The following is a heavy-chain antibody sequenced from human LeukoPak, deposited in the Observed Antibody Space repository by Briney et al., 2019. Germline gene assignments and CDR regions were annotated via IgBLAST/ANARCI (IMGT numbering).Heavy chain of an antibody. CDR3: ARTSMIVVVTHAFDI. CDR1: GFTFSSYS. Sequence: GGSLRLSCAASGFTFSSYSMNWVRQAPGKGLEWVSSISSSSYIYYADSVKGRFTISRDNAKNSLYLQMNSLRAEDTAVYYCARTSMIVVVTHAFDIWGQGTMVTVFS. CDR2: ISSSSYI. D-gene: IGHD3-22*01. V-gene: IGHV3-21*01. J-gene: IGHJ3*02.